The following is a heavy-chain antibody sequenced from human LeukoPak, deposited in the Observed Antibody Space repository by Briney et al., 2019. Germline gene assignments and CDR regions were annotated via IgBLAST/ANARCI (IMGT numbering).Heavy chain of an antibody. D-gene: IGHD2-21*02. V-gene: IGHV1-69*06. CDR1: GGTFSNYA. CDR2: IIPIFGTA. J-gene: IGHJ4*02. CDR3: ARPLAYCGGDCYSDY. Sequence: ASVKVSCKASGGTFSNYAISWVRQAPGQGLEWMGGIIPIFGTANYAQKFRGRVTITADKSTRTAYMELSSLRSEDTAVYYCARPLAYCGGDCYSDYWGQGTLVTVSS.